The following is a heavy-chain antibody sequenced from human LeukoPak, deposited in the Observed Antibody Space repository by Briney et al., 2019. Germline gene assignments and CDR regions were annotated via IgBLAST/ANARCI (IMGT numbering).Heavy chain of an antibody. J-gene: IGHJ1*01. D-gene: IGHD3-22*01. Sequence: RPGGSLRLSCEGSGFTFSNYWMGWVRQAPGKGLQWVANIKTDGSEKYYVDSVKGRFTISRDNAKNSLYLQMNSLRAEDTAVYYCATYSSLNRREFQYWGQGTLLTVSS. V-gene: IGHV3-7*01. CDR1: GFTFSNYW. CDR2: IKTDGSEK. CDR3: ATYSSLNRREFQY.